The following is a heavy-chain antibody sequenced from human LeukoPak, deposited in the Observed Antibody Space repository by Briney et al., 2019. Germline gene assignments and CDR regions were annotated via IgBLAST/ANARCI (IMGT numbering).Heavy chain of an antibody. Sequence: GGSLRLSCAASGFTVSSNYLTWVHQAPGKGLEWISVLYSGGNTYYADSVKGRFTISRDNSKNTLYLQMNTLRVEDTAVYYCARDPHSYSSGWYYFDLWGQGTLVAVSS. CDR1: GFTVSSNY. CDR2: LYSGGNT. V-gene: IGHV3-53*01. D-gene: IGHD6-19*01. J-gene: IGHJ4*02. CDR3: ARDPHSYSSGWYYFDL.